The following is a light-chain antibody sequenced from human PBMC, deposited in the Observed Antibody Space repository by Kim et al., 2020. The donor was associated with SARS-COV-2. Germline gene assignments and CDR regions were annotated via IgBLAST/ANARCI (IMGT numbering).Light chain of an antibody. CDR3: QHYSRFPYT. Sequence: SASVGDRGTITCRASQTISTWLAWYQQKPGKAPNLLIYLASTLESGVPSRFIGSGSGTEFTLTIDSLQPDDFATYYCQHYSRFPYTFGQGTKLEIK. CDR2: LAS. J-gene: IGKJ2*01. CDR1: QTISTW. V-gene: IGKV1-5*03.